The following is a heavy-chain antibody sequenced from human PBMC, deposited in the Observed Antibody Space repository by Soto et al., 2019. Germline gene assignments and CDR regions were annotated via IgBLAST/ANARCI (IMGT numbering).Heavy chain of an antibody. CDR2: IYYSGST. CDR1: GGSFSGYY. D-gene: IGHD3-22*01. Sequence: PSETLSLTCAVYGGSFSGYYWSWIRQPPGKGLEWIGYIYYSGSTNYNPSLKSRVTISVDTSKNQFSLKLSSVTAADTAVYYCARETDSSGYYNWFDPWGQGTLVTVSS. CDR3: ARETDSSGYYNWFDP. V-gene: IGHV4-34*01. J-gene: IGHJ5*02.